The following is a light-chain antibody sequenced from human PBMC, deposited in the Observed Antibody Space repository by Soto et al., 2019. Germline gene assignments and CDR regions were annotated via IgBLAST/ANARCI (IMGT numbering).Light chain of an antibody. CDR1: QSVSSKY. Sequence: EIVLTHSPGTLSLSPGERATLSCRASQSVSSKYVAWYQQKPGQAPRLLFFSASSRPPGIPARFSGSGSGTDFTLTISRLEPEDFAVYYCQQYGDSPLTFGQGTKVDIK. V-gene: IGKV3-20*01. CDR2: SAS. J-gene: IGKJ1*01. CDR3: QQYGDSPLT.